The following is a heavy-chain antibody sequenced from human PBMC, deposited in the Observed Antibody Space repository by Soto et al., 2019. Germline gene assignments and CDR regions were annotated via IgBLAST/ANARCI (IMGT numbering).Heavy chain of an antibody. CDR2: INHSGST. CDR3: ARVEYTGGWYPFDY. D-gene: IGHD6-19*01. V-gene: IGHV4-34*01. Sequence: SETLSLTCAVYGGSFSGYYWSWIRQPPGKGLEWIGEINHSGSTNYNPSLKSRVTISVDTSKNQFSLKLISVTAADTAVYYCARVEYTGGWYPFDYWGQGTLVTVSS. J-gene: IGHJ4*02. CDR1: GGSFSGYY.